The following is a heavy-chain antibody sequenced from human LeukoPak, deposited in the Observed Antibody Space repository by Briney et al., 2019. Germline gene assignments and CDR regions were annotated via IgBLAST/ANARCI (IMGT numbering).Heavy chain of an antibody. V-gene: IGHV3-21*01. CDR3: ARADRVRGVIIPYYYYGMDV. Sequence: PGGSLRLSCAASGFTFSSYSMNWVRRAPGKGLEWVSSISSSSSYIYYADSVKGRFTISRDNAKNSLYLQMNSLRAEDTAVYYCARADRVRGVIIPYYYYGMDVWGQGTTVTVSS. CDR1: GFTFSSYS. CDR2: ISSSSSYI. J-gene: IGHJ6*02. D-gene: IGHD3-10*01.